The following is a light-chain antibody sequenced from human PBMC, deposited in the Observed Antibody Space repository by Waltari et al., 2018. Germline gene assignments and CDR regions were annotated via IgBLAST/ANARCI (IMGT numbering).Light chain of an antibody. Sequence: QSALTQPASVSGSPGQSITISCTGSSSDIALDEYVSWYQPLPGKAPTLMIYGVPNRPLWISNRFSGSKSDNTASLTISGLQADDEADYYCSSFTGTIWVFGGGTKLTVL. V-gene: IGLV2-14*01. J-gene: IGLJ3*02. CDR2: GVP. CDR3: SSFTGTIWV. CDR1: SSDIALDEY.